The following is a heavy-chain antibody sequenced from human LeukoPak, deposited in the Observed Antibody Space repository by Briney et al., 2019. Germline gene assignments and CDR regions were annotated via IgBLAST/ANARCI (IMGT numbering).Heavy chain of an antibody. CDR1: GFTFSSYA. Sequence: PGRSLRLSCAASGFTFSSYAMHWVRQAPGKGLEWVAVISYDGSNKYYADSVKGRFTISRDNSKNTLYLQMNSLRAEDTAVYYCARDGISRDGYNTDPDYWGQGTLVTVSS. CDR3: ARDGISRDGYNTDPDY. CDR2: ISYDGSNK. J-gene: IGHJ4*02. D-gene: IGHD5-24*01. V-gene: IGHV3-30*04.